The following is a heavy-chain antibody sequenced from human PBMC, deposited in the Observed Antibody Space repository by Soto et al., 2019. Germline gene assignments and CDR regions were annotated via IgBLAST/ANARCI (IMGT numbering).Heavy chain of an antibody. D-gene: IGHD3-16*01. CDR2: IIPIFGTA. CDR3: ARDLGEFFKVSSSGRKKTNYYYYGNEV. J-gene: IGHJ6*01. V-gene: IGHV1-69*13. CDR1: GGTFSSYA. Sequence: SVKVSCKASGGTFSSYAISWVRQAPGQGLEWMGGIIPIFGTANYAQKFQGRVTITADESTSTAYMELSSLRSEDTAVYYCARDLGEFFKVSSSGRKKTNYYYYGNEVWGQGTTVTVSS.